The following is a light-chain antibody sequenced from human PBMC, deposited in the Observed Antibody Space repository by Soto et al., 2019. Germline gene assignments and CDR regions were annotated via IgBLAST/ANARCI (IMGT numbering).Light chain of an antibody. CDR2: SAS. J-gene: IGKJ3*01. CDR1: QGSSNS. CDR3: QQYNNAPPLT. Sequence: DIQMTQAQSSLPASVGDRVTITCLAIQGSSNSLAGYQQKPWKVPKLLIYSASTLQSGVPSRFRGSGSGTDFTLTISNLQPQDVATYYCQQYNNAPPLTFGPGTKVEIK. V-gene: IGKV1-27*01.